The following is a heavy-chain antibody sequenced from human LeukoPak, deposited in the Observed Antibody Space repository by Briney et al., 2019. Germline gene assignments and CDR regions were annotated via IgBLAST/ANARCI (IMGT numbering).Heavy chain of an antibody. Sequence: PSETLSLTCTVSGGSISSSSYYWGWIRQPPGKGLEWIGSIYYSGSTYYNPSLKSRVTISVDTSKNQFSLKLSSVTAADTAVYYCARAGVLDYFDYWGQGTLVTVSS. CDR2: IYYSGST. V-gene: IGHV4-39*07. CDR3: ARAGVLDYFDY. D-gene: IGHD3-10*01. J-gene: IGHJ4*02. CDR1: GGSISSSSYY.